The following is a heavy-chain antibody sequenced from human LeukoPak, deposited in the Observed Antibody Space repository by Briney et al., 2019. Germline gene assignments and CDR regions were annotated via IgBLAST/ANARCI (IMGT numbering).Heavy chain of an antibody. V-gene: IGHV3-21*01. CDR1: GFTVSSYS. J-gene: IGHJ4*02. D-gene: IGHD3-9*01. CDR2: ISSSSVYI. CDR3: ARVDYDVSTGYQNYFQY. Sequence: PGGSLRLSCAASGFTVSSYSMNWVRQAPGKGLEWVSSISSSSVYINYADSVKGRFTISRDNAENSLYLQMNSLRAEDTAVYYCARVDYDVSTGYQNYFQYWGQGTLVTVSS.